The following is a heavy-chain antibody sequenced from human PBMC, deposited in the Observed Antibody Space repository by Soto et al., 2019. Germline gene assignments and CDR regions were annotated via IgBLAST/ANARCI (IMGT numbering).Heavy chain of an antibody. CDR3: ARVGENNWKFGSYYYYGMDV. Sequence: PSETLSLTCAVYGGSFSGYYWSWIRQPPGKGLEWIGEINHSGSTNYNPSLKSRVTISVDTSKNQFSLKLSSVTAADTAVYYCARVGENNWKFGSYYYYGMDVWGQGTTVTVSS. J-gene: IGHJ6*02. CDR2: INHSGST. D-gene: IGHD1-20*01. V-gene: IGHV4-34*01. CDR1: GGSFSGYY.